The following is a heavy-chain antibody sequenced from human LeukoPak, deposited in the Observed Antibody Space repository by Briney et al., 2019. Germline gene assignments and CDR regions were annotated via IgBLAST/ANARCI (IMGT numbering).Heavy chain of an antibody. CDR1: GFTFSSYG. J-gene: IGHJ4*02. V-gene: IGHV3-30*18. D-gene: IGHD3-22*01. CDR2: ISYDGSNK. CDR3: AKDLLLYYYDSSGSIDY. Sequence: GGSLRLSCAASGFTFSSYGMHWVRQAPGKGLEWVAVISYDGSNKYYADSVKGRFTISRDNSKNTLYLQMNSLRAEDTAVYYCAKDLLLYYYDSSGSIDYWGQGTLVTVSS.